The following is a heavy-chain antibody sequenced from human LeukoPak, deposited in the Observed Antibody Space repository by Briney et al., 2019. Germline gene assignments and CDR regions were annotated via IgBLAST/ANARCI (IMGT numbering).Heavy chain of an antibody. CDR1: GFTFSTYA. V-gene: IGHV3-23*01. Sequence: GGSLRLSCAASGFTFSTYAMSWVRQAPGKGLEWVSAISGSGGYTYHADSVKGRFTISRDNSKNTLYLQMNSLRAEATAVYYCARMPGTALEIDYWGQGTLVTVSS. J-gene: IGHJ4*02. CDR3: ARMPGTALEIDY. CDR2: ISGSGGYT. D-gene: IGHD6-13*01.